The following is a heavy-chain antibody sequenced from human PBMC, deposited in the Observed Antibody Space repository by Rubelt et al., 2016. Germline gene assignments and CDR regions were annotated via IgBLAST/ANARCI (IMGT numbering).Heavy chain of an antibody. Sequence: QVQLQQSGPGLVKPSQTLSLTCAISGDSVSSNSAAWNWIRQSPSRGLEWLGRTYYRSKWNSNYVASMQSRITVNPDTAKNQFSLQLNSVTPEDTAVYYCARSQAGFFDLWGRGTLVTVSS. J-gene: IGHJ2*01. CDR3: ARSQAGFFDL. V-gene: IGHV6-1*01. CDR2: TYYRSKWNS. CDR1: GDSVSSNSAA.